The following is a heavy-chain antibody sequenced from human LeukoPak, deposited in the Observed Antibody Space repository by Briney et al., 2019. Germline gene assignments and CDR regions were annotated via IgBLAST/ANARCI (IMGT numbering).Heavy chain of an antibody. D-gene: IGHD3-9*01. CDR3: ARMSDILTGHYPQWFHP. J-gene: IGHJ5*02. CDR1: GYTFTGYY. CDR2: INPNSGGT. V-gene: IGHV1-2*02. Sequence: ASVKVSCKASGYTFTGYYMHWVRQAPGQGLEWMGWINPNSGGTSYAQKFQGRVTMTRDTSVSTAYMGLSRLRSDDTAVYYCARMSDILTGHYPQWFHPWGQGTLVIVSS.